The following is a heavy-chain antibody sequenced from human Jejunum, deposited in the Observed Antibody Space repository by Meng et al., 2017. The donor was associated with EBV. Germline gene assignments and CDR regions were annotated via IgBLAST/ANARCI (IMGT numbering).Heavy chain of an antibody. CDR2: ISYDTGNE. CDR1: GFTFYSYT. Sequence: QVQLVESGGGVVQSGRSLRLSCAASGFTFYSYTMHWVRQAPGKGLEWVAVISYDTGNEYYTDSVKGRFTISRDISKSTLYLQMNSLRAEDTAVYYCARDFASATGLFDPWDQGTLVTVAS. J-gene: IGHJ5*02. V-gene: IGHV3-30-3*01. D-gene: IGHD5-12*01. CDR3: ARDFASATGLFDP.